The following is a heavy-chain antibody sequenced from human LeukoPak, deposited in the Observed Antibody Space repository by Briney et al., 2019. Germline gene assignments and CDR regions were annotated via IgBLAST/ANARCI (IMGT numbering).Heavy chain of an antibody. V-gene: IGHV4-34*01. J-gene: IGHJ6*03. CDR1: GGSFSGCY. CDR3: ARGQTTVTPHYYYYYMDV. D-gene: IGHD4-11*01. Sequence: SETLSLTCAVYGGSFSGCYWSWIRQPPGKGLEWIGEINHSGNTNYNPSLKSRVTISVDTSKKHFSLKLSSVTAADTAVYYCARGQTTVTPHYYYYYMDVWGKGTTVTVSS. CDR2: INHSGNT.